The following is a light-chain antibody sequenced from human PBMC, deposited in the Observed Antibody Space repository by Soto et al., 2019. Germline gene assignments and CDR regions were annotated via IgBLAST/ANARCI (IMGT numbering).Light chain of an antibody. J-gene: IGKJ5*01. CDR1: ESLLHSNGYNY. CDR3: MQALETPT. V-gene: IGKV2-28*01. CDR2: LSS. Sequence: DIVMTQSPLSLPVTPGEPASISCTSSESLLHSNGYNYVDWYLQKAGQSPQLLIYLSSNRAAGAPDRFSGSGSGTDFTLKISRVEAGDVGVYYRMQALETPTFGQGTRLEIK.